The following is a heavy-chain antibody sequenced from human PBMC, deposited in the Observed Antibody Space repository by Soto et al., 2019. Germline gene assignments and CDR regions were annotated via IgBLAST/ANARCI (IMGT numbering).Heavy chain of an antibody. CDR2: ISGSGGST. V-gene: IGHV3-23*01. CDR3: AKGGYDSSGYYYGAGAFDI. D-gene: IGHD3-22*01. J-gene: IGHJ3*02. Sequence: GSLRLSFAAAGFTFSSYAMSWVRQAPGKGLEWVSAISGSGGSTYYADSVKGRFTISRDNSKNTLYLQMNSLRAEDTAVYYCAKGGYDSSGYYYGAGAFDIWGQGTMVTVSS. CDR1: GFTFSSYA.